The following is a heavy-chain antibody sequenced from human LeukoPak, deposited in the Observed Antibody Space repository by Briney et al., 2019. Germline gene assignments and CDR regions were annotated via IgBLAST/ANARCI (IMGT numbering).Heavy chain of an antibody. CDR2: INPNSGGT. CDR1: GYTLTGYY. D-gene: IGHD3-22*01. V-gene: IGHV1-2*02. CDR3: ATTPSGEYYDSSGYLDY. Sequence: ASVKVSCKASGYTLTGYYMHWVRQAPGQGLEWMGWINPNSGGTNYAQKFQGRVTMTRDTSISTAYMELSRLRSDDTAVYYCATTPSGEYYDSSGYLDYWGQGTLVTVSS. J-gene: IGHJ4*02.